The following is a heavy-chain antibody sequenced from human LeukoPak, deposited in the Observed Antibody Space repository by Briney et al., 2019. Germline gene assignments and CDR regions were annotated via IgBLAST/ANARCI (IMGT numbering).Heavy chain of an antibody. J-gene: IGHJ5*02. CDR3: ARHRFRGSGSYYGSAHWFDP. Sequence: PSETLSLTCAVYGGSFSGYYWSWIRQPPGKGLEWIGEINHSGSTNYNPSLKSRVTISVDTSKNQFSLKLSSVTAADTAVYYCARHRFRGSGSYYGSAHWFDPWGQGTLVTVSS. D-gene: IGHD1-26*01. V-gene: IGHV4-34*01. CDR2: INHSGST. CDR1: GGSFSGYY.